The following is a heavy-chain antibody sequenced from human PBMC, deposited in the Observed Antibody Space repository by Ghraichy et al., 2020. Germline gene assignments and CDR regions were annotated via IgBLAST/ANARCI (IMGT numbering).Heavy chain of an antibody. CDR1: GFTFSDHY. J-gene: IGHJ6*02. D-gene: IGHD6-13*01. CDR3: ARGGSAAAGTGYFFGMDV. V-gene: IGHV3-72*01. CDR2: TRDKAKSYTT. Sequence: GGSLRLSCAASGFTFSDHYIDWVRQAPGKGLEWVGRTRDKAKSYTTEHAASVKGRFTISRDDSKNSLYLQMNSLQTEDTTVYFCARGGSAAAGTGYFFGMDVWGQGTTVTVSS.